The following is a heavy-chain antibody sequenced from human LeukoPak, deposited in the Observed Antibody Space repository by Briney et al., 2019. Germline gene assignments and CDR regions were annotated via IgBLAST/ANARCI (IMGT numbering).Heavy chain of an antibody. Sequence: PGGSLRLSCAASGFTFSSYSMNWVRQAPGKGLEWVSYISSSSNTIYYADSVKDRLTISRDNAKNSLFLQMNSLRDEDTSVYYCARAVTVVTRGGLVFDYWGQGTLVTVSS. CDR1: GFTFSSYS. CDR2: ISSSSNTI. J-gene: IGHJ4*02. D-gene: IGHD2-21*02. CDR3: ARAVTVVTRGGLVFDY. V-gene: IGHV3-48*02.